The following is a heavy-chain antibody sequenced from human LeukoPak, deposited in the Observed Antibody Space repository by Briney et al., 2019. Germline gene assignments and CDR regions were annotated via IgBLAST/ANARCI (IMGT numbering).Heavy chain of an antibody. D-gene: IGHD5-18*01. J-gene: IGHJ5*02. V-gene: IGHV1-46*01. CDR2: FNPSGGRT. CDR1: GYILTSYY. Sequence: ASVKVSCKASGYILTSYYMHWVRQAPGQGLEWMGLFNPSGGRTNYAQKFQGRLTMTRDMSTSTVYMELSSLRSEDTAVYYCARALPHRRLMDTTMNQHWFDPWGQGTLVTVSS. CDR3: ARALPHRRLMDTTMNQHWFDP.